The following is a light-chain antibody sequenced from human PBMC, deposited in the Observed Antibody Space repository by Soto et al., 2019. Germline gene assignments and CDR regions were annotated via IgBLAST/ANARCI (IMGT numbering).Light chain of an antibody. Sequence: SLLTQPAPLAGSPGQSVTLCRPRNRRDGGGYNYVSWYQQHPGKAPKFMIYDVSNRPSGVSNRFSGSKSGNTASLTISGLQADDEADYYCSSYTTSNTRQIVFGTGTKVTLL. J-gene: IGLJ1*01. CDR3: SSYTTSNTRQIV. V-gene: IGLV2-14*01. CDR1: RRDGGGYNY. CDR2: DVS.